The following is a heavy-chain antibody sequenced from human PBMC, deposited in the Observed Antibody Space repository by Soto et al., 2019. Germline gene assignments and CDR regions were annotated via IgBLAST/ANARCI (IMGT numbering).Heavy chain of an antibody. J-gene: IGHJ6*03. CDR1: GGSFSGYY. CDR3: ASGPKTGYYYMDV. CDR2: INHSGST. Sequence: QVQLQQWGAGLLKPSETLSLTCAVYGGSFSGYYWSWIRQPPGKGLEWIGEINHSGSTNYNPSLKSRVTISVDTSKNQFSLKLSSVTAADTAVYYCASGPKTGYYYMDVWGKGTTVTVSS. V-gene: IGHV4-34*01.